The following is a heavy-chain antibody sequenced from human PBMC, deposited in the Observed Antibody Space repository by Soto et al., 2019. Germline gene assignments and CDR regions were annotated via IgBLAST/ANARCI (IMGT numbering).Heavy chain of an antibody. D-gene: IGHD6-6*01. CDR2: ISAYNGNT. CDR1: GYTFTSYG. CDR3: ATGGGTHANTQSIAALGY. V-gene: IGHV1-18*01. Sequence: QVQLVQSGAEVKKPGASVKVSCKASGYTFTSYGISWVRQAPGQGLEWMGWISAYNGNTNYAQKLQGRVTMTTDTSTSPAYMELRSLRSADTAVYYCATGGGTHANTQSIAALGYWGQGTLVTVSS. J-gene: IGHJ4*02.